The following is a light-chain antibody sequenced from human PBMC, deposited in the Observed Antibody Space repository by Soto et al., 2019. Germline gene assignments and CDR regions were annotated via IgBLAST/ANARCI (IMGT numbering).Light chain of an antibody. CDR3: QHYDSSTPYT. V-gene: IGKV3-20*01. CDR2: AAS. Sequence: EIVLTQSPGTLSLSPGKRATLSCRASQSVSSISLAWYQQKPGQAPRLLIYAASTRATGIPDRFSGSGSATDFNLTISRLEPEDSALYYCQHYDSSTPYTFGQGTKVDI. J-gene: IGKJ2*01. CDR1: QSVSSIS.